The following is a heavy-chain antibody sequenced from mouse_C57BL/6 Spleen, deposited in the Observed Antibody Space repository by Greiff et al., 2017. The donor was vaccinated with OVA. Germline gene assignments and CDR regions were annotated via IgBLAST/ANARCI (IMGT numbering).Heavy chain of an antibody. CDR1: GYTFTGYW. V-gene: IGHV1-9*01. Sequence: QVQLQQSGAELMKPGASVKLSCKATGYTFTGYWIEWVKQRPGHGLEWIGEILPGSGSTNYNEKFKGKATFTADTSSNTAYMQLSSLTTEDSAIYYCAREDSMITTDGAWFAYWGQGTLVTVSA. J-gene: IGHJ3*01. D-gene: IGHD2-4*01. CDR3: AREDSMITTDGAWFAY. CDR2: ILPGSGST.